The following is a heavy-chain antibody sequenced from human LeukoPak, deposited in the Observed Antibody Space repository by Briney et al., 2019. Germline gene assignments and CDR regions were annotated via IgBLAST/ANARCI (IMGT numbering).Heavy chain of an antibody. V-gene: IGHV3-15*01. CDR3: TTGLHFLPQVTASDY. CDR1: GFTFSNYA. D-gene: IGHD2-21*02. CDR2: IKSKTDGGTT. J-gene: IGHJ4*02. Sequence: GGSLRLSCAASGFTFSNYAMTWVRQAPGKGLEWVGRIKSKTDGGTTDYAAPVKGRFTISRDDSKNTLYLQMNSLKTEDTAVYYCTTGLHFLPQVTASDYWGQGTLVTVSS.